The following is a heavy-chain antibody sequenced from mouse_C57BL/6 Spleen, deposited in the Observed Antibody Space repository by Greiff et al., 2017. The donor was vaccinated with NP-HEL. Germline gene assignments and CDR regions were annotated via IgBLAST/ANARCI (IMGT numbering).Heavy chain of an antibody. CDR3: ARSNYPYAMDY. J-gene: IGHJ4*01. V-gene: IGHV1-55*01. D-gene: IGHD2-1*01. Sequence: QVQLQQPGAELVKPGASVKMSCKVSGYTFTSYWITWVKQRPGQGLEWIGDIYPGSGSTNYNEKFKSKATLTVDTSSSTAYMQLSSLTSEDSAVYYCARSNYPYAMDYWGQGTSVTVSS. CDR1: GYTFTSYW. CDR2: IYPGSGST.